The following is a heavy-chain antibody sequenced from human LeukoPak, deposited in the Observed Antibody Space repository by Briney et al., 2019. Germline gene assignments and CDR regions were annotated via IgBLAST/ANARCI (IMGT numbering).Heavy chain of an antibody. V-gene: IGHV4-39*01. D-gene: IGHD6-13*01. J-gene: IGHJ6*02. Sequence: PSETLSLTCTVSGGSISSSSYYWGWIRQPPGKGLEWIGSIYYSGSTYYNPSLKSRVTISVDTSKNQFSLKLNSVTAADTAVYYCASGGSSSWHLLGYYSYGMDVWGQGTTVTVSS. CDR1: GGSISSSSYY. CDR3: ASGGSSSWHLLGYYSYGMDV. CDR2: IYYSGST.